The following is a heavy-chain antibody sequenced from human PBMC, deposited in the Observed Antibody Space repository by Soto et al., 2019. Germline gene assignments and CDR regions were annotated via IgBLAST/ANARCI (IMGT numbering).Heavy chain of an antibody. CDR2: IGSNGVST. V-gene: IGHV3-64D*06. D-gene: IGHD1-26*01. Sequence: GGSLRLSCSVSGFTFSNFAMHWVRQAPGKGLEYVSAIGSNGVSTYYVDAVKGRFTISRDNSKNTLFLQMTSLRPEDTAVYYCVKEYTTPTLYNFDYWGQGTLVTVSS. CDR1: GFTFSNFA. J-gene: IGHJ4*02. CDR3: VKEYTTPTLYNFDY.